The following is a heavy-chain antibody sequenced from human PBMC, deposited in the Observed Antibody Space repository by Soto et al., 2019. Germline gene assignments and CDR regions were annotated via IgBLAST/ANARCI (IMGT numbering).Heavy chain of an antibody. CDR3: ASPRYSSSFFNPAYYYYMDV. Sequence: SETLSLTCTVSGGSISSSSYYWGWIRQPPGKGLEWIGSIYYSGSTYYNPSLKSRVTISVDTSKNQFSLKLSSVTAADTAVYYCASPRYSSSFFNPAYYYYMDVWGKGTTVTVSS. V-gene: IGHV4-39*01. CDR1: GGSISSSSYY. D-gene: IGHD6-6*01. J-gene: IGHJ6*03. CDR2: IYYSGST.